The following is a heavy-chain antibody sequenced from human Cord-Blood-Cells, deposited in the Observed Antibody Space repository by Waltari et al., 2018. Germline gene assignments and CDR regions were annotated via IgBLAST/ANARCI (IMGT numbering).Heavy chain of an antibody. J-gene: IGHJ4*02. V-gene: IGHV1-69*12. CDR3: ARFGRGDGYNSNY. Sequence: QAKLVQSGAEAKKPGSSVKVSCKASGGSFRSYDIRWVRQAPGQGLEWMGGIIPIFGTANYAQKFQGRVTITADESTSTAYMELSSLRSEDTAVYYCARFGRGDGYNSNYWGQGTLVTVSS. D-gene: IGHD5-12*01. CDR1: GGSFRSYD. CDR2: IIPIFGTA.